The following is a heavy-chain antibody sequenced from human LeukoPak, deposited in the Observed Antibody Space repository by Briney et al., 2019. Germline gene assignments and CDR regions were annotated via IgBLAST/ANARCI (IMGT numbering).Heavy chain of an antibody. Sequence: PGESLKISCKGSGYSFTSYWIGWVRQMPGKGLEWMGIIYPGDSDTRYSPSFQGQVTISADKSISTAYLQRSSLKASDTAVYYCARQVEYCSSTSCLNWFDPWGQGTLVTVSS. V-gene: IGHV5-51*01. CDR2: IYPGDSDT. CDR3: ARQVEYCSSTSCLNWFDP. D-gene: IGHD2-2*01. CDR1: GYSFTSYW. J-gene: IGHJ5*02.